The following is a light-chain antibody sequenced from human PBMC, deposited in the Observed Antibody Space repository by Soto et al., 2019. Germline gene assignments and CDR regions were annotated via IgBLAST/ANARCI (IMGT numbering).Light chain of an antibody. Sequence: DIVMTQSPLSLPVTPGEPASISCRSSQSPLHSNGYTYLDWYLQKPGQSPQLLIYLVSNRASGVPDRISGSGSGTDFTLKISRVEAEDVGVYYCMQALQSRPTFGGGTKVDIK. CDR1: QSPLHSNGYTY. CDR3: MQALQSRPT. CDR2: LVS. J-gene: IGKJ4*01. V-gene: IGKV2-28*01.